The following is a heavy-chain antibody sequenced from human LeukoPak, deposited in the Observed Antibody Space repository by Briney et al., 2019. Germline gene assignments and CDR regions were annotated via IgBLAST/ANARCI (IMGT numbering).Heavy chain of an antibody. V-gene: IGHV3-11*04. CDR3: ARAHYDILTGYYPMAY. J-gene: IGHJ4*02. D-gene: IGHD3-9*01. CDR2: ISSSGSTI. Sequence: GGSLRLSCAASGFTFSDYYMSWIRQAPGKGLEWVSYISSSGSTIYYADSVKGRFTISRDNAKNSLCLQMNSLRAEDTAVYYCARAHYDILTGYYPMAYWGQGTLVTVSS. CDR1: GFTFSDYY.